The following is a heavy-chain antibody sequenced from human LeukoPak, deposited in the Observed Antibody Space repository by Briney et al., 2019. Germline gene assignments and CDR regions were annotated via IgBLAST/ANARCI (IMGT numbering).Heavy chain of an antibody. CDR3: ATAIYCSGGSCYPTTGFDY. D-gene: IGHD2-15*01. CDR1: GYTLTELS. CDR2: FDPEDGET. V-gene: IGHV1-24*01. J-gene: IGHJ4*02. Sequence: ASVKVSCKVSGYTLTELSMHWVRQAPGKGLEWMGGFDPEDGETIYAQKFQGRVTMTEDTSTDTAYMELSSLRSEDTAVYYGATAIYCSGGSCYPTTGFDYWGQGTLVTVSS.